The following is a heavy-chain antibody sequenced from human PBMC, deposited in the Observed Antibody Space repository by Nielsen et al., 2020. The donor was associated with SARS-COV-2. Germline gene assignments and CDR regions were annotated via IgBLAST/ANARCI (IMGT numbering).Heavy chain of an antibody. J-gene: IGHJ4*02. Sequence: ASVKVSCKASGYTFISYDISWVRQAPGQGLEWMGWIRVHSGDANYAQNLQGRVTMTTDTSTNTAYMELRSLTSDDTAVYYCAREGFGGGTTDYWGQGTLVTVSS. CDR1: GYTFISYD. CDR2: IRVHSGDA. CDR3: AREGFGGGTTDY. D-gene: IGHD1-14*01. V-gene: IGHV1-18*01.